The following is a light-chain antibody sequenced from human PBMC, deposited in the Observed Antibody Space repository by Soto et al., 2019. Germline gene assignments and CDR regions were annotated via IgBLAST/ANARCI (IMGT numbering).Light chain of an antibody. V-gene: IGKV1-27*01. J-gene: IGKJ3*01. Sequence: DIQMTQSPSSLSAFLGDRVTITCRASQGISDYLVWYQQKPGKVPKLLIYAASTLQSGVPPRFSGTRSGTAFTLTISSLKPEDVATYDCQNYYSAPFTFGPGPKVDIK. CDR1: QGISDY. CDR2: AAS. CDR3: QNYYSAPFT.